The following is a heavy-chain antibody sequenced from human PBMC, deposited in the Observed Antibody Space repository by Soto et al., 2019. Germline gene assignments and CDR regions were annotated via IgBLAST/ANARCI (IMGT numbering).Heavy chain of an antibody. V-gene: IGHV4-31*11. D-gene: IGHD3-16*02. CDR1: GGSFSSGGYY. J-gene: IGHJ4*02. Sequence: SETLSLTCAVYGGSFSSGGYYWSWIRQHPGKGLEWIGYIYYSGSTYYNPSLKSRVTISVDTSKNQFSLKLSSVTAADTAVYYCARARTGITFGGVIVPKPLDYWGQGTLVTVSS. CDR3: ARARTGITFGGVIVPKPLDY. CDR2: IYYSGST.